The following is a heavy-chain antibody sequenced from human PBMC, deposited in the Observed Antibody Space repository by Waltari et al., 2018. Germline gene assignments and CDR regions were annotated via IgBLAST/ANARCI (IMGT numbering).Heavy chain of an antibody. Sequence: EVQLVESGGGLVQPGGSLRLSCAASGFTFISDSMHWVRQAPGKGLEWVSYISSSSSTIYYADSVKGRFTISRDNAKNSLYLQMNSLRAEDTAVYYCAREIGEGKGDYFDYWGQGTLVTVSS. CDR3: AREIGEGKGDYFDY. V-gene: IGHV3-48*01. CDR2: ISSSSSTI. D-gene: IGHD2-21*01. J-gene: IGHJ4*02. CDR1: GFTFISDS.